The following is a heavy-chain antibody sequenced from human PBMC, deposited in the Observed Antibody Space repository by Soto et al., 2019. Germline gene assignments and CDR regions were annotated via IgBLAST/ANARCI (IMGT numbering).Heavy chain of an antibody. Sequence: QVQLVQSGAEVKKPGSSVKVSCKASGGTFSSYAISWVRQAPGQGLEWMGGIIPIFGTANYAQKFQGRVTITVDESTSTAYMELSSLRSEDTAVYYCASPNLRGGRAYYFDYWGQGTLVTVSS. CDR3: ASPNLRGGRAYYFDY. CDR2: IIPIFGTA. D-gene: IGHD2-15*01. V-gene: IGHV1-69*01. J-gene: IGHJ4*02. CDR1: GGTFSSYA.